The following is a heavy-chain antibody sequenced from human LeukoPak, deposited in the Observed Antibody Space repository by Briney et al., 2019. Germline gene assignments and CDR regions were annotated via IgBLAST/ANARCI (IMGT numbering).Heavy chain of an antibody. J-gene: IGHJ4*02. CDR1: GFTFSSYG. Sequence: GGSLRLSCAASGFTFSSYGMSWVRQAPGKGLEWVSAISGSGGSTYYADSVKGRSTISRDNSKNTLYLQMNSLRAEDTAVYYCAKDRDYGSNFDYWGQGTLVTVSS. CDR2: ISGSGGST. CDR3: AKDRDYGSNFDY. V-gene: IGHV3-23*01. D-gene: IGHD3-16*01.